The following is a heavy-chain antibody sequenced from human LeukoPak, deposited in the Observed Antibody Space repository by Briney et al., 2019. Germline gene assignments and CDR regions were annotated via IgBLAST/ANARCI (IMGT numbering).Heavy chain of an antibody. V-gene: IGHV3-23*01. CDR2: ISGSGGRT. CDR3: AKVDRYCSSTSCFKGYFDY. CDR1: GFSFGSYA. D-gene: IGHD2-2*01. J-gene: IGHJ4*02. Sequence: GGSLRLSCAASGFSFGSYAMTWVRQAPGKGLEWVSAISGSGGRTYYADTVKGRFTISRDNSKNTLYLQMNSLRAEDTAVYYCAKVDRYCSSTSCFKGYFDYWGQGTLVTVSS.